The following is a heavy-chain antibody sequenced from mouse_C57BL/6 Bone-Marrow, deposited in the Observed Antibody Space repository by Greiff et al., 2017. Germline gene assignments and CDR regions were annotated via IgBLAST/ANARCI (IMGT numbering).Heavy chain of an antibody. CDR1: GYTFTDYY. Sequence: VQLQQSGPVLVKPGASVKMSCKASGYTFTDYYMNWVKQSHGKSLEWIGVINPYNGGTSYNQKFKGKATLSVDKSSSTAYMELNSLTSEDSAVYYCAREGGWFAYWGQGTLVTVSA. V-gene: IGHV1-19*01. CDR2: INPYNGGT. CDR3: AREGGWFAY. J-gene: IGHJ3*01.